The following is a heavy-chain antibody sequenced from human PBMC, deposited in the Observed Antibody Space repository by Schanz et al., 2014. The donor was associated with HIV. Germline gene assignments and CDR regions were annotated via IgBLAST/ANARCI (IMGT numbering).Heavy chain of an antibody. D-gene: IGHD2-15*01. J-gene: IGHJ4*02. CDR1: EGTFSASD. CDR2: ILPRSGTT. Sequence: QVQLVQSGAEVKKPGSSVKVSCKASEGTFSASDIVWLRQAPGQGLECMGGILPRSGTTNYAQKWQDRVTMTADKSTSTIYMELSSLRLEDTAVYYCAREGGNLVEGGYFFDYWGQGTLVTVSS. V-gene: IGHV1-69*06. CDR3: AREGGNLVEGGYFFDY.